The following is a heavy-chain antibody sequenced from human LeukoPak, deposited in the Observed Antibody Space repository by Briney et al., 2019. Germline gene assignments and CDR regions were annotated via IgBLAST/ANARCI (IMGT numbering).Heavy chain of an antibody. Sequence: GASVKVSYKASGYTFTSYDINWVRQATGQGLEWMGWMNPNSGNTGYAQKFQGRVTMTRNTSISTAYMELSSLRSEDTAVYYCARVDTAMDPMDYWGQGTLVTVSS. CDR1: GYTFTSYD. CDR2: MNPNSGNT. CDR3: ARVDTAMDPMDY. V-gene: IGHV1-8*01. D-gene: IGHD5-18*01. J-gene: IGHJ4*02.